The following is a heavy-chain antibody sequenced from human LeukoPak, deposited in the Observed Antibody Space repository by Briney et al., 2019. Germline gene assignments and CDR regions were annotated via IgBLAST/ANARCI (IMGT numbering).Heavy chain of an antibody. D-gene: IGHD3-10*01. J-gene: IGHJ4*02. Sequence: ASVKVSCKASGYTFTGYYMHWVRQSPGQGLEWMGWINPNSGGTNYAQKFQGRVTMTRDTSISTAYMELSRLRSDDTAVYYCARVSRHGSGSLGYWGQGTLVTVSS. CDR2: INPNSGGT. CDR1: GYTFTGYY. CDR3: ARVSRHGSGSLGY. V-gene: IGHV1-2*02.